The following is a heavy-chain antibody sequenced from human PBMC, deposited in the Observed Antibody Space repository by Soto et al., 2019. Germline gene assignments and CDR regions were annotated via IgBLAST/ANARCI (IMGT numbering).Heavy chain of an antibody. V-gene: IGHV4-4*02. CDR3: ARHEGWTGPDQ. CDR1: GASIGSGGW. J-gene: IGHJ5*02. Sequence: SETLSLTCAVSGASIGSGGWWSWVRQPQGKGLEWIAEIFHDGNTNYSPSLKSRVTISVDKSQNQFSLNVYSVTAADTAVYYCARHEGWTGPDQWGQGTLVSVSS. D-gene: IGHD2-8*02. CDR2: IFHDGNT.